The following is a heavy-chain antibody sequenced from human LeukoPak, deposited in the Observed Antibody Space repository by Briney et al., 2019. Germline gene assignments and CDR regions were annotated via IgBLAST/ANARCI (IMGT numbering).Heavy chain of an antibody. V-gene: IGHV1-69*13. CDR1: GGTFSSYA. J-gene: IGHJ5*02. CDR3: ARELNQAELLWFGESRTAFWFDP. D-gene: IGHD3-10*01. CDR2: IIPILGTA. Sequence: SVKVSCKASGGTFSSYAISWVRQAPGQGLEWMGGIIPILGTANYAQKFQGRVTITADESTSTAYMELSSLRSEDTAVYYCARELNQAELLWFGESRTAFWFDPWGQGTLVTVSS.